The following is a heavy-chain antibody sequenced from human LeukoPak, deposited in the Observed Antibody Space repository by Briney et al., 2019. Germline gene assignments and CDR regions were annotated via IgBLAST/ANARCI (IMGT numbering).Heavy chain of an antibody. CDR2: IIPIFGTA. Sequence: SVKVSCKASGGTFSSYAISWVRQAPGQGLEWMGGIIPIFGTANYAQKFQGRVTITADESTSTAYMELSSLRSEDTAVYYCARGGLTIFGVVINYDYWGQGTLVTVSS. J-gene: IGHJ4*02. D-gene: IGHD3-3*01. V-gene: IGHV1-69*13. CDR3: ARGGLTIFGVVINYDY. CDR1: GGTFSSYA.